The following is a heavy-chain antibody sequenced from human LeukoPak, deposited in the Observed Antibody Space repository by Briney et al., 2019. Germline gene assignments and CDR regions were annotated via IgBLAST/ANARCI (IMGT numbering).Heavy chain of an antibody. D-gene: IGHD3-10*01. CDR1: GGTFSSYA. Sequence: SVKVSCKASGGTFSSYAISWVRQAPGQGLEWMGGIIPIFGTANYAQKFQGRVTITADESTSTAYMELSSLRSEDTAVYYCARDVSYGSAPNWFDPWGRGTLVTVSS. CDR3: ARDVSYGSAPNWFDP. CDR2: IIPIFGTA. V-gene: IGHV1-69*01. J-gene: IGHJ5*02.